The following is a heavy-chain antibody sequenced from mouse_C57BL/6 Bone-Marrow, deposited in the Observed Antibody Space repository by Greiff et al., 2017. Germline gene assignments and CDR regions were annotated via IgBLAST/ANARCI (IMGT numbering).Heavy chain of an antibody. CDR1: GYAFTNYL. J-gene: IGHJ1*03. D-gene: IGHD1-1*01. CDR2: INPGSGGT. CDR3: ARGTTVGWYFDV. V-gene: IGHV1-54*01. Sequence: QVQLQQSGAELVRPGTSVKVSCKASGYAFTNYLIEWVKQRPGQGLEWIGVINPGSGGTNYNEKFKGKATLTADKSSSTAYMQLSSLTSEDSAVXFCARGTTVGWYFDVWGTGTTVTVSS.